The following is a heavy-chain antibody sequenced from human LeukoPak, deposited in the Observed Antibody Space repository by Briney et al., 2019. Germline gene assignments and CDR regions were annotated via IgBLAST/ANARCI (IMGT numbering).Heavy chain of an antibody. CDR2: IGPTGTGR. CDR3: ATETIGRHYDY. CDR1: GFTFSSCG. D-gene: IGHD1-14*01. V-gene: IGHV3-21*01. J-gene: IGHJ4*02. Sequence: GGSLRLSCAASGFTFSSCGFNWVRQAPGKGLEWVSSIGPTGTGRYYADSVRGRFTISRDNAKNSMYLQMDSLRDEDTAVYYCATETIGRHYDYWGQGTLLTVSS.